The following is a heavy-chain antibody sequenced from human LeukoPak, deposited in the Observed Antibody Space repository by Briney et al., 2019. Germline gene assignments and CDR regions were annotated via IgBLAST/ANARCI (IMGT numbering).Heavy chain of an antibody. J-gene: IGHJ4*02. CDR3: ARGHTAVTRHFDF. CDR2: ISSGSSAI. CDR1: GFTFTTYS. Sequence: PGGSLRLSCEASGFTFTTYSMTWVRQAPGKGLEWVSIISSGSSAIFSADALKGRFTISRDDAKNLLYLDMDSLRAEDTAVYYCARGHTAVTRHFDFWGQGTLVTVSS. V-gene: IGHV3-21*01. D-gene: IGHD4-17*01.